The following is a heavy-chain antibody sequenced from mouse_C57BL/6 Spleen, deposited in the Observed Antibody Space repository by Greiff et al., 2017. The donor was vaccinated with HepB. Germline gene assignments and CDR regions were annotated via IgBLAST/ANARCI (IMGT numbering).Heavy chain of an antibody. J-gene: IGHJ4*01. CDR2: IYTSDSET. Sequence: VQLQQPGAELVRPGSSVKLSCKASGYTFTSYWMDWVKQRPGQGLEWIGNIYTSDSETHYNQKFKDKATLTVDKYSSTAYMQISSLTSEDSAVYYCARSIYDGYAMDYWGQGTSVTVSS. CDR1: GYTFTSYW. CDR3: ARSIYDGYAMDY. V-gene: IGHV1-61*01. D-gene: IGHD2-3*01.